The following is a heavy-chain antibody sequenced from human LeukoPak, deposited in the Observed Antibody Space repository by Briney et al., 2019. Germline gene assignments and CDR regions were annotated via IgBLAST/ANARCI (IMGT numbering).Heavy chain of an antibody. D-gene: IGHD2-21*02. CDR1: GFPFGNYA. V-gene: IGHV3-23*01. CDR3: AKDHLRIVVVTGGWFDP. CDR2: ISGSGGNT. Sequence: GGSLRLPCAASGFPFGNYAMNWVRQPPGKGLEWFSAISGSGGNTYYAASVKGRFTISRDNSKNTLYLQMNSLRAEATAVYYCAKDHLRIVVVTGGWFDPWGQGTLVTVSS. J-gene: IGHJ5*02.